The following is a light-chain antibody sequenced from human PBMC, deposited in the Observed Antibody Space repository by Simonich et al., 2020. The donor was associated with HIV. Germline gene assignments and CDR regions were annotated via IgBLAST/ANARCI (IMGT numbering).Light chain of an antibody. CDR1: QSVLYSSNNKNY. Sequence: DIVMTQSPDSLAVSLVERATINCKSSQSVLYSSNNKNYLAWYQQKPGQPPKLLINWASTRESGVPDRFSGSGSGTDFSLTISSLQAEDVAVYYCQQYYSTPLAFGQGTKLEIK. CDR2: WAS. J-gene: IGKJ2*01. CDR3: QQYYSTPLA. V-gene: IGKV4-1*01.